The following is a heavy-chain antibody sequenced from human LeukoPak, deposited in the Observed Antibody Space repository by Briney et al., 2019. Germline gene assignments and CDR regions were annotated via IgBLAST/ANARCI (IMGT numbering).Heavy chain of an antibody. CDR3: ANVRFLEWLSYFDY. D-gene: IGHD3-3*01. Sequence: PGGSLRLSCAASGFTFSRNVMSWVRQAPGKGLEWVSGISGSGGSRYYADSVKGRFTISRDNSKNTLYLEMNSLRAEDTAVYYCANVRFLEWLSYFDYWGQGTLVTVSS. V-gene: IGHV3-23*01. J-gene: IGHJ4*02. CDR1: GFTFSRNV. CDR2: ISGSGGSR.